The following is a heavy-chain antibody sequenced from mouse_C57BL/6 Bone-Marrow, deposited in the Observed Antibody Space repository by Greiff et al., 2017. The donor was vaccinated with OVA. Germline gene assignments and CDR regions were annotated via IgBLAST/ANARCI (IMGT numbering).Heavy chain of an antibody. J-gene: IGHJ1*03. Sequence: EVQLQESGAELVRPGASVKLSCTASGFNIQDDYMHWVKQRPEQGLEWIGWIDPENGYTEYASKFQGKATITADTSSNTAYLQLSSLTSEDTAVYYCTTSYGTSYWYFDVWGTGTTVTVSS. CDR1: GFNIQDDY. V-gene: IGHV14-4*01. CDR2: IDPENGYT. D-gene: IGHD2-1*01. CDR3: TTSYGTSYWYFDV.